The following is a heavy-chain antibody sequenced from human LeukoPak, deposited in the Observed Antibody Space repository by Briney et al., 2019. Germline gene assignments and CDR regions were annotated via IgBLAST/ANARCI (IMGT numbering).Heavy chain of an antibody. CDR1: GYTFTSYG. J-gene: IGHJ3*02. CDR3: ARDSRAIVVVPAAMQAFDI. Sequence: SVKVSCKASGYTFTSYGISWVRQAPGQGLEWMGRIIPIFGTANYAQKFQGRVTITTDESTSTAYMELSSLRSEDTAVYYCARDSRAIVVVPAAMQAFDIWGQGTMVTVSS. V-gene: IGHV1-69*05. D-gene: IGHD2-2*01. CDR2: IIPIFGTA.